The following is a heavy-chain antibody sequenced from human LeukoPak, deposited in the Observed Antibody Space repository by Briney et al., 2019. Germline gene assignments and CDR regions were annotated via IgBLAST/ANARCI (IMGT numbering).Heavy chain of an antibody. CDR1: GYSISSGYY. D-gene: IGHD6-13*01. J-gene: IGHJ4*02. Sequence: PSETLSLTCAVSGYSISSGYYWGWIRQPPGKGLEWIGSIYHSGSTYYNPSLKSRVTISVATSKNQFSLKLSSVTAADTAVYYCARVVSAYSSSQGYYFDYWGQGTLVTVSS. CDR2: IYHSGST. CDR3: ARVVSAYSSSQGYYFDY. V-gene: IGHV4-38-2*01.